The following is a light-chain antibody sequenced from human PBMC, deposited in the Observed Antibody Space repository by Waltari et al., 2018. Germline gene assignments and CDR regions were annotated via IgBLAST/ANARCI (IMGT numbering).Light chain of an antibody. CDR1: SGSVSSTSY. CDR2: KGR. J-gene: IGLJ3*02. CDR3: SMYMGSGVWV. Sequence: QTVVTQEPSLSVSPGGTVTLTCALSSGSVSSTSYPTWYQQTPGQPPRTPGYKGRHRSYGVPDRFSGSILGNTADLTLRGAQADVGSDSCWSMYMGSGVWVLGGGTKLTVL. V-gene: IGLV8-61*01.